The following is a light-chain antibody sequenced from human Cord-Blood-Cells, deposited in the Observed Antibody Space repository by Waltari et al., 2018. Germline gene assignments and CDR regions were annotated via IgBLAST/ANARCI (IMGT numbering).Light chain of an antibody. Sequence: IQMPQSPSSLSASVGDRVPITFRPSQSISSYLNWYQQKPGKAPKLLIYAASSLQSGVPARFSGSGSGTDFTLTISSLQPEDFATYYCQQSYSTPRTFGQGTKVEIK. CDR1: QSISSY. V-gene: IGKV1-39*01. CDR3: QQSYSTPRT. CDR2: AAS. J-gene: IGKJ1*01.